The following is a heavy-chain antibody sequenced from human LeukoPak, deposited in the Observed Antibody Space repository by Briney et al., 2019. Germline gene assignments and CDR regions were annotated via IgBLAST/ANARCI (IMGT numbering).Heavy chain of an antibody. V-gene: IGHV1-69*06. J-gene: IGHJ6*03. Sequence: GSSVKVSCKASGGTFSSYAISWVRQAPGQGLEWMGGIIPIFGTANYAQKFQGRVTMTEDTSTDTAYMELSSLRSEDTAVYYCATAPIVVVPAAIRHFRGHYYYYMDVWGKGTTVTVSS. D-gene: IGHD2-2*02. CDR1: GGTFSSYA. CDR3: ATAPIVVVPAAIRHFRGHYYYYMDV. CDR2: IIPIFGTA.